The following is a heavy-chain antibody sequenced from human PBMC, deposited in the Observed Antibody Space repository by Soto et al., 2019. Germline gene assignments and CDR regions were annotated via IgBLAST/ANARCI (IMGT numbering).Heavy chain of an antibody. CDR2: IYYSGST. D-gene: IGHD5-12*01. CDR3: ARHSRLSGYAWKYYFDY. Sequence: SETLSLTCTVSGGSISSYYWSWIRQPPGKGLEWIGYIYYSGSTNYNPSLKSRVTISVDTSKNQFSLKLSSVTAADTAVYYCARHSRLSGYAWKYYFDYWGQGTLVTVSS. V-gene: IGHV4-59*08. J-gene: IGHJ4*02. CDR1: GGSISSYY.